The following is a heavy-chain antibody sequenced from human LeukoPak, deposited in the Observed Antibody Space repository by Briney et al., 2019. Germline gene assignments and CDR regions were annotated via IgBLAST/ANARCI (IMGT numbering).Heavy chain of an antibody. CDR3: ARSWPYDSSGHKEYYFDY. J-gene: IGHJ4*02. CDR2: ISYDGSNK. D-gene: IGHD3-22*01. V-gene: IGHV3-30-3*01. Sequence: GRSLRLSCAASGFTFSSYAMHWVRQAPGKGLEWVAVISYDGSNKYYADSVKGRFTISRDNSKNTLYLQMNSLRAEDTAVYYCARSWPYDSSGHKEYYFDYWGQGTLVTVSS. CDR1: GFTFSSYA.